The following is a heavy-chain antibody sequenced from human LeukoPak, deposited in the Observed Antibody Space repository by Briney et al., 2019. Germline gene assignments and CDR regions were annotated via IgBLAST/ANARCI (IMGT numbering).Heavy chain of an antibody. Sequence: PGGSLRLSCAASGFTFSSYSMNWVRQAPGKGLEWVSYISSSSSTIYYADSVKGRFTISRDNSKNTLYLQMNSLSAEDTAVYYCAKDAGGDGYNYGTYWGQGTLVTVSS. CDR1: GFTFSSYS. V-gene: IGHV3-48*01. J-gene: IGHJ4*02. D-gene: IGHD5-24*01. CDR3: AKDAGGDGYNYGTY. CDR2: ISSSSSTI.